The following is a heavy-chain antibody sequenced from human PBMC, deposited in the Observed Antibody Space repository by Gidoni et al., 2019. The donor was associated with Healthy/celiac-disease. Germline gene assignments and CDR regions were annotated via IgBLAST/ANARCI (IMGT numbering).Heavy chain of an antibody. Sequence: EVQLVASGGGLVQPGGSLRLSCAAYGFTFSSYAMRWVRQAPGKGLGWVSSISGSGGSTYYADSVKGRFTISRDNSKNTLYLQMNSLRAEDTAVYYCANDGYCSGGSCWLQSGNAFDIWGQGTMVTVSS. CDR2: ISGSGGST. D-gene: IGHD2-15*01. J-gene: IGHJ3*02. CDR3: ANDGYCSGGSCWLQSGNAFDI. CDR1: GFTFSSYA. V-gene: IGHV3-23*04.